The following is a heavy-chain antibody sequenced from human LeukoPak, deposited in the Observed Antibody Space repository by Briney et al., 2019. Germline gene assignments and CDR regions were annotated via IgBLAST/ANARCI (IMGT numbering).Heavy chain of an antibody. CDR3: ARDGSAYNFDY. V-gene: IGHV3-74*01. CDR1: GFTFSPSW. Sequence: GGSLRLSCAASGFTFSPSWMHWVRHAPGKGLEWVSRINNDGSYINYADSVKGRFTISRDNAKNTLNLQMNSLRAEDTAVYFCARDGSAYNFDYWGQGVLVTVSS. D-gene: IGHD5-24*01. CDR2: INNDGSYI. J-gene: IGHJ4*02.